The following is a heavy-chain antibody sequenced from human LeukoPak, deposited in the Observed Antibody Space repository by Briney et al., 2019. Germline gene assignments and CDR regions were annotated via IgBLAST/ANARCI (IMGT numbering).Heavy chain of an antibody. CDR2: INHSGST. J-gene: IGHJ5*02. V-gene: IGHV4-34*01. CDR1: GGSFSGYY. CDR3: ARGRLSYHYDSRGWFDP. D-gene: IGHD3-22*01. Sequence: SETLSLTCAVYGGSFSGYYWSWIRQPPGKGLEWIGEINHSGSTNYNPSLKSRVTISVDTSKNQFSLKLSSVTAADTAVYYCARGRLSYHYDSRGWFDPWGQGTLVTVSS.